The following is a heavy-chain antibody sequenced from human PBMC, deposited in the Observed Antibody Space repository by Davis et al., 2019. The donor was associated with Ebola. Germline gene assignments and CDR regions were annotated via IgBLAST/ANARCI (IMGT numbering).Heavy chain of an antibody. CDR2: IIPILGIA. Sequence: SVKVSCKASGYTFISYGMHWVRQAPGQRLEWMGRIIPILGIANYAQKFQGRVTITADKSTSTAYMELSSLRSEDTAVYYCAREATVVTPDYFDYWGQGTLVTVSS. J-gene: IGHJ4*02. CDR3: AREATVVTPDYFDY. V-gene: IGHV1-69*04. D-gene: IGHD4-23*01. CDR1: GYTFISYG.